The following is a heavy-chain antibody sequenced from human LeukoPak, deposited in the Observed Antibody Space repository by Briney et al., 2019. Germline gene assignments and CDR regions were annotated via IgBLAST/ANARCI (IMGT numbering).Heavy chain of an antibody. J-gene: IGHJ6*02. Sequence: PGGSLRLSCAASGFTFDDYAMHWVRQAPGKGLEWVSLISGDGGSTYYADSVKGRFTISRDNSKNSLYLQMNSLRTEDTALYYCARGYYDSSGYYRLYGMDVWGQGTTVTVSS. V-gene: IGHV3-43*02. CDR2: ISGDGGST. CDR1: GFTFDDYA. CDR3: ARGYYDSSGYYRLYGMDV. D-gene: IGHD3-22*01.